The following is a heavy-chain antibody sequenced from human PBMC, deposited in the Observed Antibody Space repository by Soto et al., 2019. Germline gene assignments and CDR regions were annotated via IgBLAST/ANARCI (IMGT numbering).Heavy chain of an antibody. J-gene: IGHJ3*02. CDR2: IIPIFGTA. CDR1: GGTFSSYA. CDR3: ARGLSGWYPRSFDI. V-gene: IGHV1-69*13. Sequence: ASVKVSCKASGGTFSSYAISWVRQAPGQGLEWMGGIIPIFGTANYAQKFQGRVTITADESTSTAYMELSSLRSEDTAVYYCARGLSGWYPRSFDIWGQGTMVTVS. D-gene: IGHD6-19*01.